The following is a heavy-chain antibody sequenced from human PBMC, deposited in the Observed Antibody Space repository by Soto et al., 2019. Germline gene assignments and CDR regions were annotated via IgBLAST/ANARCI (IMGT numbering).Heavy chain of an antibody. D-gene: IGHD1-26*01. J-gene: IGHJ4*02. V-gene: IGHV3-13*01. CDR1: GFTFSSYD. Sequence: PGGSLRLSCAASGFTFSSYDMHWVRQATGKGLEWVSAIGTAGDTYYPGSVKGRFTISRENAKNSLYLQMNSLRAGDTAVYYCARAEIGGSYDYWGQGTLVTVSS. CDR3: ARAEIGGSYDY. CDR2: IGTAGDT.